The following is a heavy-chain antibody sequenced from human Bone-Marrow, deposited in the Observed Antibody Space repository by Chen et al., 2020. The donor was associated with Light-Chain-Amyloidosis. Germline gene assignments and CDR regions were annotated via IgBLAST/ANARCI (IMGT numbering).Heavy chain of an antibody. J-gene: IGHJ4*02. CDR2: IYYSGST. CDR1: GGSISSSSYY. CDR3: ARHSYYYDSSGYYLSY. D-gene: IGHD3-22*01. V-gene: IGHV4-39*01. Sequence: QLQLQESGPGLVKPSETLSLTCTVSGGSISSSSYYWGWIRQPPGKGLEWIGSIYYSGSTYYNPSLKSRGTISVDTSKNQFSLKLSSVTAADTAVYYCARHSYYYDSSGYYLSYWGQGTLVTVSS.